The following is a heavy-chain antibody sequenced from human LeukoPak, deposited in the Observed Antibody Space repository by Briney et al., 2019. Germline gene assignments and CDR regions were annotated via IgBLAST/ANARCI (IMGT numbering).Heavy chain of an antibody. CDR2: IKSDGSEE. CDR1: GFIFSSYW. J-gene: IGHJ4*02. D-gene: IGHD2-15*01. Sequence: PGGSLRLSCATSGFIFSSYWMCWVRQAPGKGLEWVANIKSDGSEEYYGDSVKGRFTISRDNAKNSLYLQMNSLRAEDTAVYYCARASCYYLYYFDYWGQGTLVTVSS. V-gene: IGHV3-7*01. CDR3: ARASCYYLYYFDY.